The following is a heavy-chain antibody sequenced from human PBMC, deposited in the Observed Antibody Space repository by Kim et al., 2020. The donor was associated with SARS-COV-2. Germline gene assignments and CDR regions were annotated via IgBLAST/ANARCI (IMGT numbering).Heavy chain of an antibody. D-gene: IGHD3-16*01. CDR3: ASSTYYDSTGRLDY. Sequence: AQKFQGRVTITADESTSTAYMELSSLRSEDTAVYYCASSTYYDSTGRLDYWGQGTLVTVSS. V-gene: IGHV1-69*01. J-gene: IGHJ4*02.